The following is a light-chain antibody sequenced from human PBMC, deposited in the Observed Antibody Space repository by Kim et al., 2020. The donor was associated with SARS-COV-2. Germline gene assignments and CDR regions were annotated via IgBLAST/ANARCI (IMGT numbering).Light chain of an antibody. CDR1: NIGSKR. CDR2: YDS. V-gene: IGLV3-21*04. CDR3: QVWDSGVV. J-gene: IGLJ2*01. Sequence: VSVAPGKTARITCGGNNIGSKRVHWYQQKPGQAPVLVIYYDSDRPSWIPGRFSGSNSGNTTTLTIGRVEAVDEADYYCQVWDSGVVFGGGTQLTVL.